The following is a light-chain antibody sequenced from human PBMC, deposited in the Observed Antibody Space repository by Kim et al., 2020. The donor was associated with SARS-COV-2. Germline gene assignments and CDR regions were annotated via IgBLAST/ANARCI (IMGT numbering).Light chain of an antibody. CDR3: QQTYSSPRT. J-gene: IGKJ1*01. V-gene: IGKV1-39*01. CDR2: AAS. CDR1: QSMSRY. Sequence: ASVGDRVTITCRASQSMSRYLNWYQQKPGKAPKLLIYAASSLQSGVPSRFSGSGSGTDFTLTITSLQPEDFATYYCQQTYSSPRTFGQGTKVDIK.